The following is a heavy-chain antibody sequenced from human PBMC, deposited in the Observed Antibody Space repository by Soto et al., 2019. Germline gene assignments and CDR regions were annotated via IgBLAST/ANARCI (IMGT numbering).Heavy chain of an antibody. CDR2: IVVGSGNT. J-gene: IGHJ4*02. V-gene: IGHV1-58*01. D-gene: IGHD2-2*01. CDR1: GFTFTSSA. Sequence: QMQLVQSGPEVKKPGTSVKVSCKASGFTFTSSAVQWVRQARGQRLEWIGWIVVGSGNTNYAQKFQERVTITRDMSTSTAYMELSSLRSEDTAVYYCAAAQWLYQPPDSDYWGQGTLVTVSS. CDR3: AAAQWLYQPPDSDY.